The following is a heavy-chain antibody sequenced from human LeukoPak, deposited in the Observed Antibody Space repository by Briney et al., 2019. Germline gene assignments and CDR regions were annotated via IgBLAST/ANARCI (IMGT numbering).Heavy chain of an antibody. CDR1: GGSISSYY. CDR3: ARGGATGGPYYFDY. D-gene: IGHD5-24*01. Sequence: SETLSLTCTVSGGSISSYYWSWIRQPAGKGLEWIGRIYTSGSTNYNPSLKSRVTMSVDTSKNQFSLKLSSVTAADTAVYYCARGGATGGPYYFDYWGQGTLVTVSS. V-gene: IGHV4-4*07. CDR2: IYTSGST. J-gene: IGHJ4*02.